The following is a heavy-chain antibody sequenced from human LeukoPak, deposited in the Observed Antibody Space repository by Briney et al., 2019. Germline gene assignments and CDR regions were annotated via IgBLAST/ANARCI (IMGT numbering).Heavy chain of an antibody. CDR2: IYYSGST. CDR3: ARVPWGAFDL. J-gene: IGHJ3*01. CDR1: GGSISSYY. D-gene: IGHD2-2*01. V-gene: IGHV4-59*01. Sequence: SETLSLTCTVSGGSISSYYWSWIRQPPGKGLEWIGYIYYSGSTNYNPSLKSRVTISVDTSKNQFSLKLSSVTAADTAVYYCARVPWGAFDLWGQGTMVTVFS.